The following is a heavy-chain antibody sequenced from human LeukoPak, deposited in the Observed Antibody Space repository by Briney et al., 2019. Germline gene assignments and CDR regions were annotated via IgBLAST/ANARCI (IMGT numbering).Heavy chain of an antibody. J-gene: IGHJ5*02. V-gene: IGHV1-2*02. Sequence: ASVKVSCKASGYTFTGYYMHWVRQAPGQGLEWMGWINPNSGGTNYAQKFQGRVTVTRDTSISTAYMELSRLRSDDTAVYYCARDEYDSSGYYSWFDPWGQGTLVTVSS. D-gene: IGHD3-22*01. CDR1: GYTFTGYY. CDR3: ARDEYDSSGYYSWFDP. CDR2: INPNSGGT.